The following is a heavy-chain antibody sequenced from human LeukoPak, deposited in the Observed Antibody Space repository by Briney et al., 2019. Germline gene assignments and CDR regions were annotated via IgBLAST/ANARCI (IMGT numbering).Heavy chain of an antibody. CDR3: ARGHSWGSLYYFDY. CDR1: GYTFTSYD. Sequence: ASVKVSCKASGYTFTSYDINWVRQATGQGLEWMGWMNPNSGNTGYAQKFQGRVTITRNTSISTAYMELSSLRSEDTAVYYCARGHSWGSLYYFDYWGQGTLVTASS. D-gene: IGHD3-16*01. CDR2: MNPNSGNT. V-gene: IGHV1-8*03. J-gene: IGHJ4*02.